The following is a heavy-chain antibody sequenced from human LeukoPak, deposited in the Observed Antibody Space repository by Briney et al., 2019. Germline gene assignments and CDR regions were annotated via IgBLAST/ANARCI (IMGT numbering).Heavy chain of an antibody. D-gene: IGHD6-19*01. CDR1: GYSISHGYY. Sequence: SETLSLTCAVSGYSISHGYYWGWIRQPPGKGLEWTGSIDQSGSTYYNPSLKSRLTISVDTSRNQFSLKLRFVTAADTAVYYCARGYSSGWYYFDYWGQGTLVTVSS. J-gene: IGHJ4*02. CDR3: ARGYSSGWYYFDY. CDR2: IDQSGST. V-gene: IGHV4-38-2*01.